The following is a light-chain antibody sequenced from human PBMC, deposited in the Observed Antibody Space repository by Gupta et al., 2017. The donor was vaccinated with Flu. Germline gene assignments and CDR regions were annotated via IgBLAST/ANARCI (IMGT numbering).Light chain of an antibody. CDR2: RGS. V-gene: IGKV2-28*01. J-gene: IGKJ1*01. Sequence: VTPGGPASITCRCSLGRLQSNGNTYLDWYRENPGQTPQLLIYRGSRRASGVPDRFSGSGTGTDFTLKISRVEAEDVVVYYCGQEVQSPPTFGQGTKVDIK. CDR3: GQEVQSPPT. CDR1: LGRLQSNGNTY.